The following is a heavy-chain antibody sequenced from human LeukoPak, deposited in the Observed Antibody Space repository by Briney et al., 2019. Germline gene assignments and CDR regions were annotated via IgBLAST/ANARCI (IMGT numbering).Heavy chain of an antibody. V-gene: IGHV3-33*08. J-gene: IGHJ6*02. CDR3: ARDSPYDSSGYYHPDV. Sequence: GGSLRLSCAASGFTFSSYAMHWVRQAPGKGLEWVAVIWYDGSNKYYADSVKGRFTISRDNSKNTLYLQMNSLRAEDTAVYYCARDSPYDSSGYYHPDVWGQGTTVTVSS. CDR1: GFTFSSYA. D-gene: IGHD3-22*01. CDR2: IWYDGSNK.